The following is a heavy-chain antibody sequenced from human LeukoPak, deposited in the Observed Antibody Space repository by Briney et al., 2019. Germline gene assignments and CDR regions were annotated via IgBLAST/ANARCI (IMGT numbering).Heavy chain of an antibody. CDR3: ARDWRRGNWFDP. Sequence: PSETLSLTCTVSGASISTYYWSWIRQPPGKGLEWIGYIYYSGSTYYNPSLKSRVTISVDTSKNQFSLKLSSVTAADTAVYYCARDWRRGNWFDPWGQGTLVTVSS. CDR2: IYYSGST. J-gene: IGHJ5*02. D-gene: IGHD1-1*01. V-gene: IGHV4-59*12. CDR1: GASISTYY.